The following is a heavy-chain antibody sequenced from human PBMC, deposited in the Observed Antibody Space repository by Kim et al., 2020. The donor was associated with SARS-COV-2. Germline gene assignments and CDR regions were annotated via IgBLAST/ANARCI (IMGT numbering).Heavy chain of an antibody. V-gene: IGHV4-39*01. Sequence: YTPSLKSRVTTSADTSKSQFSLKLTSVTAADTAVYYCARSSTTVTSRFDFWGQGILVTVSS. D-gene: IGHD4-17*01. CDR3: ARSSTTVTSRFDF. J-gene: IGHJ4*02.